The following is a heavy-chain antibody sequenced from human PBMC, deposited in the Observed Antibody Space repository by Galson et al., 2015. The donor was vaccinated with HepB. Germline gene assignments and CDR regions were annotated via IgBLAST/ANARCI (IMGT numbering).Heavy chain of an antibody. CDR3: ARRGDYYDSWNWYFDL. Sequence: SVKVSCKASGYTFTSYGISWVRQAPGQGLEWMGWISAYNGNTNYAQKLQGRVTMTTDTSTSTAYMELRSLRSDDTAVYYCARRGDYYDSWNWYFDLWGRGTLVTVSS. CDR2: ISAYNGNT. J-gene: IGHJ2*01. V-gene: IGHV1-18*01. CDR1: GYTFTSYG. D-gene: IGHD3-22*01.